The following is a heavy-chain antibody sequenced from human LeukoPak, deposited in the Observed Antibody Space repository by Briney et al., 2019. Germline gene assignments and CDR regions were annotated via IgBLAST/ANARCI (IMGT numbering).Heavy chain of an antibody. CDR3: ARLGITMVRGVSSFDP. CDR1: GGSISSGSYY. D-gene: IGHD3-10*01. Sequence: PSETLSLTCTVSGGSISSGSYYWSWIRQPAGKGLEWIGRTYTSGSTNYNPSLKSRVTISVDTSKNQFSLKLSSVTAADTAVYYCARLGITMVRGVSSFDPWGQGTLVTVSS. CDR2: TYTSGST. J-gene: IGHJ5*02. V-gene: IGHV4-61*02.